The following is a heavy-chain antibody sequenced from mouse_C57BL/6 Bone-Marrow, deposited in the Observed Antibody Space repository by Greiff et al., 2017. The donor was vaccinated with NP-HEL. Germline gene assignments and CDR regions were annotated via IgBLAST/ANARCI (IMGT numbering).Heavy chain of an antibody. CDR3: ARMSTVVGGNWYFDV. CDR2: IYPYNGVS. J-gene: IGHJ1*03. V-gene: IGHV1-31*01. D-gene: IGHD1-1*01. CDR1: GYSFTGYY. Sequence: EVQLQESGPELVKPGASVKISCKASGYSFTGYYMHWVKQSHGNILDWIGYIYPYNGVSSYNQKFKGKATLTVDKSSSTAYMELRSLTSEDSAVYYCARMSTVVGGNWYFDVWGTGTTVTVSS.